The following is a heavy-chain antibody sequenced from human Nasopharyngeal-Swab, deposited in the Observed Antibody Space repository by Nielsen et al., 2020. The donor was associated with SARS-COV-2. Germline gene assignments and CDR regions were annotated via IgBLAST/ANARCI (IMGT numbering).Heavy chain of an antibody. CDR2: ISYDGSNK. D-gene: IGHD6-13*01. V-gene: IGHV3-30*04. CDR1: GFTFSSYA. J-gene: IGHJ5*02. CDR3: ARGVYRGWFDP. Sequence: GESLKISCAASGFTFSSYATHWVRQAPGKGLEWVAVISYDGSNKYYADSVKGRFTISRDNSKNTLYLQMNSLRAEDTAVYYCARGVYRGWFDPWGQGTLVTVSS.